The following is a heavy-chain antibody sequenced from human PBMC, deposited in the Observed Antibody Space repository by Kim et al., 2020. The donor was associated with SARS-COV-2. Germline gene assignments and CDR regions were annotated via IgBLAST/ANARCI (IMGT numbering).Heavy chain of an antibody. J-gene: IGHJ6*02. CDR2: ISGSGGST. CDR1: GFTFSSYA. Sequence: GGSLRLSCAASGFTFSSYAMSWVRQAPGKGLEWVSAISGSGGSTYYADSVKGRFTISRDNSKNTLYLQMNSLRAEDTAVYYCAKGLMGNYYYYYGMDVWGQGTTVTVSS. D-gene: IGHD7-27*01. V-gene: IGHV3-23*01. CDR3: AKGLMGNYYYYYGMDV.